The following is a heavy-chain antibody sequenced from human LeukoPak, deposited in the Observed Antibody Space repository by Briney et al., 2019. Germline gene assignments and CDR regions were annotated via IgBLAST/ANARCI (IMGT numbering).Heavy chain of an antibody. CDR1: GFTFDDYA. Sequence: PGGSLRLSCAASGFTFDDYAMHWVRQAPGKGLEWVSLISGDGGSTYYADSVKGRFTISRDNAKNSLYLQMNSLRAEDTALYYCARDLKRGDDYWGQGTLVTVSS. V-gene: IGHV3-43*02. CDR2: ISGDGGST. CDR3: ARDLKRGDDY. D-gene: IGHD5-12*01. J-gene: IGHJ4*02.